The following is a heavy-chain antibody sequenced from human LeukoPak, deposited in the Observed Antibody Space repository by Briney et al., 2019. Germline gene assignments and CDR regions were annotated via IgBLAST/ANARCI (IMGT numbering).Heavy chain of an antibody. Sequence: GGSLRLSCAASGFTFSSYSMNWVRQAPGKGLEWVSSISSSSSYIYYADSVKGRFTISRDNAKNSLYLQMNSLRAEDTAVYYCAREGNYYDSSGPDYWGQGTLVTVSS. D-gene: IGHD3-22*01. CDR1: GFTFSSYS. J-gene: IGHJ4*02. CDR2: ISSSSSYI. V-gene: IGHV3-21*01. CDR3: AREGNYYDSSGPDY.